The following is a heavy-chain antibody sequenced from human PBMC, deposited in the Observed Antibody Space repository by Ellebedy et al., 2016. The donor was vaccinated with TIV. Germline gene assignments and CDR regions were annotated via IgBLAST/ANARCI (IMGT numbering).Heavy chain of an antibody. D-gene: IGHD4-17*01. J-gene: IGHJ5*02. Sequence: PGGSLRLSCAASGFSFRSYWMTWVRQAPGKGLEWVASIYQDGSERFYLDSVKGRFTISRDNAKNSLFLQMNSLRVEDTAVYYCARRASYGDYAVQVNPWFDPWGQGTLVTVSS. V-gene: IGHV3-7*01. CDR2: IYQDGSER. CDR3: ARRASYGDYAVQVNPWFDP. CDR1: GFSFRSYW.